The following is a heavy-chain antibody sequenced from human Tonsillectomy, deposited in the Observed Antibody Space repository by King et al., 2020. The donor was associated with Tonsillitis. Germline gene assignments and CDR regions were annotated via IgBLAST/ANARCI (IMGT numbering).Heavy chain of an antibody. D-gene: IGHD3-16*01. CDR1: GDSVSSKTAG. CDR3: ARDDDYVLMDV. Sequence: VQLQQSGPGLVRPSQTLSLTCAISGDSVSSKTAGWNWIRQSPSRGLEWLGRTFYKTRWNYDYASSVKRRLSITSDTSRNQFSLHLRYVTPDDTAVYYCARDDDYVLMDVWGQGTTVIVSS. V-gene: IGHV6-1*01. J-gene: IGHJ6*02. CDR2: TFYKTRWNY.